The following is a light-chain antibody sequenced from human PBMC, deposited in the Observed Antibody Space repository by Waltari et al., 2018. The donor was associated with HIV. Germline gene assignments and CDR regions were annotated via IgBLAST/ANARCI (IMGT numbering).Light chain of an antibody. CDR3: CTYAAKYVL. Sequence: QSALTQPRSVSGSPGQSVTISCPRTGSDVGNFNFVSWYQHLPANAPKLLIYDVTKRPSGVPDRFSGSKSGDTASLTISGLQAEDEADYYCCTYAAKYVLFGGGTNLTVL. CDR1: GSDVGNFNF. V-gene: IGLV2-11*01. CDR2: DVT. J-gene: IGLJ2*01.